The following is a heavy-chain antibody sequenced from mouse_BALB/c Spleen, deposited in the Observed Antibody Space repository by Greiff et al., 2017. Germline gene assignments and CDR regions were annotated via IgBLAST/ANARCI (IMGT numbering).Heavy chain of an antibody. Sequence: VQLQQSGAELVRPGTSVKMSCKAAGYTFTHYWRGWVKQSPGHGLEWIGDIYPGGGYTNYNEKFKGKATLTADTSSSTAYMQLSSLTSVDSAIYYCARGGNPSMEYWGQGTSDTVSS. V-gene: IGHV1-63*02. CDR2: IYPGGGYT. J-gene: IGHJ4*01. CDR1: GYTFTHYW. CDR3: ARGGNPSMEY. D-gene: IGHD2-1*01.